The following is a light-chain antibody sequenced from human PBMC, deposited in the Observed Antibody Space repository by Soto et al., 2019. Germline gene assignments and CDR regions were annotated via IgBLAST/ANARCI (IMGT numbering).Light chain of an antibody. J-gene: IGLJ3*02. Sequence: QSALTQPASVSGSPGQAITISCTGTSSDVGYYDYVSWFQQHPNKAPKLMIYEVSKCPSGVSNRFSGSRSGNTASLTISGLQAEDEADYYCASFTDTNTWVFGGGTKVTVL. CDR2: EVS. V-gene: IGLV2-14*01. CDR1: SSDVGYYDY. CDR3: ASFTDTNTWV.